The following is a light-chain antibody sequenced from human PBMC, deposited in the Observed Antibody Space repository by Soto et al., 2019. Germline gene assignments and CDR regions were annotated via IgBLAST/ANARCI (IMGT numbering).Light chain of an antibody. Sequence: DVVMTQSPLSLPVTLGQPASISCRSSRSLVYSDGNAYLNWFHQGPGQSPRRLIYKASNRDSGVPDRFSGSGSGTDFTLHINRVEAEDVGVYYCMQGTHWPPTFGRGTRVEIE. CDR2: KAS. V-gene: IGKV2-30*01. CDR3: MQGTHWPPT. J-gene: IGKJ1*01. CDR1: RSLVYSDGNAY.